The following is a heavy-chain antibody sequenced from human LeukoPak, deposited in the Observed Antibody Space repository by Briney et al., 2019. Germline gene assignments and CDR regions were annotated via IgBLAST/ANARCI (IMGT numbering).Heavy chain of an antibody. V-gene: IGHV3-7*03. J-gene: IGHJ4*02. CDR1: GFTFSSYA. CDR3: AKASGTASLDY. D-gene: IGHD1-26*01. CDR2: IKQDGSEK. Sequence: PGGSLRLSCAASGFTFSSYAMSWVRQAPGKGLEWVANIKQDGSEKYYVDSVKGRFTISRDNAKNSLYLQMNSLRAEDTALYYCAKASGTASLDYWGQGTLVTVSS.